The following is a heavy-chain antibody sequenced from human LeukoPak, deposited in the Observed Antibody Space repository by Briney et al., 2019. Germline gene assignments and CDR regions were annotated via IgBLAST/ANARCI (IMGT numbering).Heavy chain of an antibody. D-gene: IGHD6-13*01. CDR3: AKFIAAPFYFDY. Sequence: GGSLRLSCAASGFTFSSYSMNWVRQAPGKGLEGVSSISSSSSYIYYADSVKGRFTISRDNAKNSLYLQMNSLRAEDTAVYYCAKFIAAPFYFDYWGQGTLVTVSS. V-gene: IGHV3-21*01. CDR2: ISSSSSYI. CDR1: GFTFSSYS. J-gene: IGHJ4*02.